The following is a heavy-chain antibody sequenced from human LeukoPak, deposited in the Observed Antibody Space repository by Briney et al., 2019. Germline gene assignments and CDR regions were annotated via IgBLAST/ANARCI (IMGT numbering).Heavy chain of an antibody. CDR1: GDSISSDNW. Sequence: SGTLSLTCAVSGDSISSDNWRSWVRPPPGKGLEWIGEIFHTGSTHYNQSLKSRVTISVHKSKNQFFLDLSYVTAADTAVYYCARFSYGDGRIDSWGQGTLVTVSS. D-gene: IGHD4-17*01. V-gene: IGHV4-4*02. J-gene: IGHJ4*02. CDR3: ARFSYGDGRIDS. CDR2: IFHTGST.